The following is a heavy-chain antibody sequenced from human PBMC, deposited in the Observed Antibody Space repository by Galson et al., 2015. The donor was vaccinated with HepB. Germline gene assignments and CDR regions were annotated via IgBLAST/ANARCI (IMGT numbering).Heavy chain of an antibody. CDR1: GFTFSSYA. V-gene: IGHV3-23*01. Sequence: SLRLSCAASGFTFSSYAMSWVRQAPGKGLEWVSAISGSGGSTYYADSVKGRFTISRDNSKNTLYLQMNSLRAEDTAVYYCANLIGGMVRGGGSDYWGQGTLVTVSS. CDR3: ANLIGGMVRGGGSDY. D-gene: IGHD3-10*01. CDR2: ISGSGGST. J-gene: IGHJ4*02.